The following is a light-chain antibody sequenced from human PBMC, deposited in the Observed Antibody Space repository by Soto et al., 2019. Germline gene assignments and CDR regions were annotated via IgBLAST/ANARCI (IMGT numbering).Light chain of an antibody. Sequence: QSVLTQPASVSAPPGQSITLSCSDVEVFNYVSWYQHHPGRAPKLIIYEVSRRPSGVSPRFSGSKSGNTASLTISGLRSEDEADYYCTSYTTSATGIFGTGTKVTVL. V-gene: IGLV2-14*01. CDR2: EVS. CDR1: VEVFNY. CDR3: TSYTTSATGI. J-gene: IGLJ1*01.